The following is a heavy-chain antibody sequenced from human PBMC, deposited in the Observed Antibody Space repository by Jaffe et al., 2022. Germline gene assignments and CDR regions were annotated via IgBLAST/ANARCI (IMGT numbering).Heavy chain of an antibody. CDR3: ARDFTTIRITMVQGVPNWFDP. J-gene: IGHJ5*02. CDR1: GYTFTGYY. CDR2: INPNSGGT. Sequence: QVQLVQSGAEVKKPGASVKVSCKASGYTFTGYYMHWVRQAPGQGLEWMGRINPNSGGTNYAQKFQGRVTMTRDTSISTAYMELSRLRSDDTAVYYCARDFTTIRITMVQGVPNWFDPWGQGTLVTVSS. V-gene: IGHV1-2*06. D-gene: IGHD3-10*01.